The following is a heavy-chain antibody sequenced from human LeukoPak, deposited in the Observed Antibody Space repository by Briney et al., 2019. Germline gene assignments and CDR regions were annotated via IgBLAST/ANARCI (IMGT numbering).Heavy chain of an antibody. V-gene: IGHV1-46*01. CDR2: INPSGGST. J-gene: IGHJ5*02. CDR3: ARDRCEERHIYYDTCWFDP. Sequence: GSSVKVSCKASGYTFTSYYMHWVRQAPGQGLEWMGIINPSGGSTSYAQKFQGRVTMTRDTSTSTVYMELSSLRSEDTAVYYCARDRCEERHIYYDTCWFDPWGQGTLVTVSS. D-gene: IGHD3-22*01. CDR1: GYTFTSYY.